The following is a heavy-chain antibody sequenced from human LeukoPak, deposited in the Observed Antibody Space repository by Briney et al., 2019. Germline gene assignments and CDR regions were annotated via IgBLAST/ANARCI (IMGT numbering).Heavy chain of an antibody. CDR3: AQSAGDSSGSNWFDP. CDR2: IYHSGST. Sequence: PSQTLSLTCAVSGGSISSGGYSWSWIRQPPGKGLEWIGYIYHSGSTYYNSSLRSRVTISVDRSKNQFSLKLSSVTAADTAVYYCAQSAGDSSGSNWFDPWGQGTLVTVSS. V-gene: IGHV4-30-2*01. D-gene: IGHD3-22*01. J-gene: IGHJ5*02. CDR1: GGSISSGGYS.